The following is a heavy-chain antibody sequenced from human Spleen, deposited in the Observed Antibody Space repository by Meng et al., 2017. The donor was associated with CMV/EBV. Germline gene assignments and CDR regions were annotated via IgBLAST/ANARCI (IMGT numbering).Heavy chain of an antibody. CDR2: INWSGTST. D-gene: IGHD3-3*01. CDR3: AKLGDFWSGRRPYYDYGMDV. Sequence: GESLKISCAASGFSFSSYGLSWVRQAPGKGLEWVSGINWSGTSTGYADSVKGRFTISRDNAKNSLFLQMNSLRAEDTALYYCAKLGDFWSGRRPYYDYGMDVWGQGTTVTVSS. CDR1: GFSFSSYG. V-gene: IGHV3-20*04. J-gene: IGHJ6*02.